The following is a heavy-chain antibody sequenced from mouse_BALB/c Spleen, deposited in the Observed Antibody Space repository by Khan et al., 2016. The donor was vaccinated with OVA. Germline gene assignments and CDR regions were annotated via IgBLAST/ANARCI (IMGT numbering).Heavy chain of an antibody. Sequence: MQLQESGPELVKPGASVRMSCKASGYTFTDYYMKWMKQSHGKSLEWIGDINPDNGDTFYNQKFKGKATLTVDKSSTTAYMQLNSLTSEDSAVYYCARGLFDVWGAGTTVAVSS. CDR2: INPDNGDT. V-gene: IGHV1-19*01. CDR1: GYTFTDYY. J-gene: IGHJ1*01. CDR3: ARGLFDV.